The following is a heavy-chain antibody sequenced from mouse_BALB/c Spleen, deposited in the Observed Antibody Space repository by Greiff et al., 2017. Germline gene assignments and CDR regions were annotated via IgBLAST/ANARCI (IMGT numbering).Heavy chain of an antibody. CDR3: ARFHYYGYDWYFDV. J-gene: IGHJ1*01. D-gene: IGHD1-2*01. V-gene: IGHV14-3*02. CDR2: IDPANGNT. CDR1: GFNIKDTY. Sequence: VQLQQSGAELVKPGASVKLSCTASGFNIKDTYMHWVKQRPEQGLEWIGRIDPANGNTKYDPKFQGKATITADTSSNTAYLQLSSLTSEDTAVYYCARFHYYGYDWYFDVWGAGTTVTVSS.